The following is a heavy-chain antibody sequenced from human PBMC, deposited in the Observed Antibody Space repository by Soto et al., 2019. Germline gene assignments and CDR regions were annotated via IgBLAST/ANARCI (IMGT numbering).Heavy chain of an antibody. CDR1: GDSISSYY. J-gene: IGHJ4*02. V-gene: IGHV4-59*08. D-gene: IGHD3-16*01. CDR2: IYYSGST. Sequence: SETLSLTCTVSGDSISSYYWSRIRQPPGKGLEWIGYIYYSGSTNYNPSLKSRVTISVDTSKNQFSLKLSSVTAADTAVYYCARRYVGTLDYWGQGTLVTVSS. CDR3: ARRYVGTLDY.